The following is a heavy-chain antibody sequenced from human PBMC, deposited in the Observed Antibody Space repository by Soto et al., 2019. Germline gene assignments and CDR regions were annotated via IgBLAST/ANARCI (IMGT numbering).Heavy chain of an antibody. D-gene: IGHD2-15*01. Sequence: QLVQSGPEVKKPGTSVKVSCKASGYTFTGYYMHWVRQAPGQGLEWMGWINPNSGGTNYAQKFQGWVTMTRDTSISTAYMELSRLRSDDTAVYYCARDLPYCSGGSCHPSGAFDIWGQGTMVTVSS. J-gene: IGHJ3*02. V-gene: IGHV1-2*04. CDR2: INPNSGGT. CDR3: ARDLPYCSGGSCHPSGAFDI. CDR1: GYTFTGYY.